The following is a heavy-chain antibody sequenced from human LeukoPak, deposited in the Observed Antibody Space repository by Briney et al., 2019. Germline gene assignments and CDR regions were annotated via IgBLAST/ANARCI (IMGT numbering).Heavy chain of an antibody. CDR1: GYTFTGYY. Sequence: ASVKVSCKASGYTFTGYYMHWVRQAPGQGLEWMGIINPSGGSTSYAQKFQGRVTMTRDTSTSTVYMELSSLRSEDTAVYYCARAATYYDFWSGYYDYYYGMDVWGQGTTVTVSS. D-gene: IGHD3-3*01. CDR2: INPSGGST. V-gene: IGHV1-46*01. J-gene: IGHJ6*02. CDR3: ARAATYYDFWSGYYDYYYGMDV.